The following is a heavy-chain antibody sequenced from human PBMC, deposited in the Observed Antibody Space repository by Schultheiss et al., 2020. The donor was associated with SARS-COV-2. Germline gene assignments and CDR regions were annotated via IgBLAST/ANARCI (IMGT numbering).Heavy chain of an antibody. CDR2: INHSGST. D-gene: IGHD6-6*01. CDR3: ARDKYSSSSAIPNYFDY. Sequence: SETLSLTCTVSGGSISSSSYYWGWIRQPPGKGLELIGEINHSGSTNYNPSLKSRVTISLDTSKNQFSLKLSSVTAADTAVYYCARDKYSSSSAIPNYFDYWGQGTLVTVSS. V-gene: IGHV4-39*07. J-gene: IGHJ4*02. CDR1: GGSISSSSYY.